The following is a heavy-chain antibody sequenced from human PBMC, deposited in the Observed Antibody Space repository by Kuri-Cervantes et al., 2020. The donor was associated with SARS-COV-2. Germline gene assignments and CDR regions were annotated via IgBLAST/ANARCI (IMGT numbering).Heavy chain of an antibody. J-gene: IGHJ5*02. CDR3: AKDPAGGLNWFDP. CDR2: ITSDGSTT. D-gene: IGHD6-13*01. CDR1: GFTFSSHW. Sequence: GGSLRLSCAASGFTFSSHWMHWVRQVPGTGLVWVSRITSDGSTTYYADSVEGRFTISRDNSKNTLYVQMNSLRAEDTAVYYCAKDPAGGLNWFDPWGQGTLVTVSS. V-gene: IGHV3-74*01.